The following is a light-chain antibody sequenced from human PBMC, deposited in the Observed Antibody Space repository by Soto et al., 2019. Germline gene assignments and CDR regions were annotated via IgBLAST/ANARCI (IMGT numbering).Light chain of an antibody. J-gene: IGKJ1*01. CDR3: QKYNSVPRT. V-gene: IGKV1-27*01. CDR2: AAS. Sequence: DIQMTQSPSSMSASVGDRVTITCRASQGISNYLAWYQQKPGKVPKLLIYAASTLQSGVPSRFSGSGSGTEFTLTISRLQPEDVATYYCQKYNSVPRTFGQGTTVEIK. CDR1: QGISNY.